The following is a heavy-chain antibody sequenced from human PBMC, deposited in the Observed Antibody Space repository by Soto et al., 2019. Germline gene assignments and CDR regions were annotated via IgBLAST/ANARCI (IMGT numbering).Heavy chain of an antibody. CDR2: ISHDGGLQ. Sequence: LRLSCAVSGFTFSECAMHWVRQAPGKGLEWVAVISHDGGLQYYADSVKGRFTISRDNSRNTLTLEMANLRIDDTAVFFCVRDGLYYGSGAPPFSQPFDYWGQGTLVTVSS. CDR3: VRDGLYYGSGAPPFSQPFDY. CDR1: GFTFSECA. D-gene: IGHD3-10*01. J-gene: IGHJ4*02. V-gene: IGHV3-30-3*01.